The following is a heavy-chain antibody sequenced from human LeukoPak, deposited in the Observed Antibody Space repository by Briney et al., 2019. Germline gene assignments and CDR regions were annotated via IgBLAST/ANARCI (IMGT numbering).Heavy chain of an antibody. CDR3: AKDMVRGVINLLLGGMDV. V-gene: IGHV3-9*01. CDR2: ISWNSGSI. J-gene: IGHJ6*02. Sequence: GGSLRLSCAASGFTFDDYAMHWVRQAPGKGLEEVSGISWNSGSIGYADSVKGRFTISRDNAKNSLYLQMNSLRAEDTALYYCAKDMVRGVINLLLGGMDVWGQGTTVTVSS. CDR1: GFTFDDYA. D-gene: IGHD3-10*01.